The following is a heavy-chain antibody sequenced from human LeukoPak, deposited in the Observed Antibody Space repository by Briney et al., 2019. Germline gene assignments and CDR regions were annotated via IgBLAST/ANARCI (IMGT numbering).Heavy chain of an antibody. J-gene: IGHJ4*02. CDR1: GYTLTELS. CDR3: ARDRGYSSGWCFDY. D-gene: IGHD6-13*01. Sequence: GASVKVSCKVSGYTLTELSMHWVRQAPGKGLEWMGGFDPEDGETIYAQKFQGGVTMTEDTSTSTAYMELRGLRSDDTAVYYCARDRGYSSGWCFDYWGQGTLVTVSS. V-gene: IGHV1-24*01. CDR2: FDPEDGET.